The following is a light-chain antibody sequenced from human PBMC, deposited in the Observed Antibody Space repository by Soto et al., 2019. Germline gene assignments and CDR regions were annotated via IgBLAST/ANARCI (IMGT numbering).Light chain of an antibody. CDR1: SSDVGSYNY. J-gene: IGLJ1*01. Sequence: QSVLTQPASVSGSPGQSMTISCTGTSSDVGSYNYVSWYQLHPGKAPKLMIYEVSNRPSGVSNRFSGSKSGDTASLTISGLQAEDEADYYCSSYTTRTTLYVFGTGTTVTVL. CDR3: SSYTTRTTLYV. V-gene: IGLV2-14*01. CDR2: EVS.